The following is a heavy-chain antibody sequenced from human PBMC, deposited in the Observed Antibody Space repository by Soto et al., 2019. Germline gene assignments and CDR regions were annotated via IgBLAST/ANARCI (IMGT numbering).Heavy chain of an antibody. CDR2: INHSGST. Sequence: SETLSLTCAVYGGSFSGYYWSWIRQPPGKGLEWIGEINHSGSTNYNPSLKSRVTISVDTSKNQFSLKLSSVTAADTAVYYCTAKPYCSGGSCRRSMRFDPWGQGTLVT. D-gene: IGHD2-15*01. CDR3: TAKPYCSGGSCRRSMRFDP. J-gene: IGHJ5*02. V-gene: IGHV4-34*01. CDR1: GGSFSGYY.